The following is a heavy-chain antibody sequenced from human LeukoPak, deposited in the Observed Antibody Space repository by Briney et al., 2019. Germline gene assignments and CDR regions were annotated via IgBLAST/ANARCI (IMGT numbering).Heavy chain of an antibody. V-gene: IGHV1-46*01. Sequence: ASVKVSCKASGYTFTSYYMHWVRQAPGQGLEWMGIINPSGGSTSYAQKFQGRVTMTRDMSTSTVYMELSSLRSEDTAVYYCARMHSGSYSLYYYYYMDVWAKGTTVTISS. D-gene: IGHD3-10*01. J-gene: IGHJ6*03. CDR1: GYTFTSYY. CDR2: INPSGGST. CDR3: ARMHSGSYSLYYYYYMDV.